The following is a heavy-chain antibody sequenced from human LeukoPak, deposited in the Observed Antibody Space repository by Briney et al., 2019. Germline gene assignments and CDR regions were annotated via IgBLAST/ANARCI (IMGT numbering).Heavy chain of an antibody. CDR2: IKQDESEI. J-gene: IGHJ4*02. CDR3: ARGKVVGATIFDY. D-gene: IGHD1-26*01. Sequence: GGSLRLSCAASGFPFNAYWMTWVRQAPGKGLEWVANIKQDESEIYYVDSVKGRFTISRDNAKNSLYLQMNNLRAEDTAVYYCARGKVVGATIFDYWGQGTLVTVSS. CDR1: GFPFNAYW. V-gene: IGHV3-7*03.